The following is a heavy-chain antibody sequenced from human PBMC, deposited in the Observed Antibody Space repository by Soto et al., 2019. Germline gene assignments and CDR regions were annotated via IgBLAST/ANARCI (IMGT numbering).Heavy chain of an antibody. Sequence: GGSLRLSCTASGSTFGDYAMSWFRQAPGKGLEWVGFIRSKAYGGTTEYAASVKGRFTISRDDSKSIAYLQMNSLKTEDTAVYYCTRDYDFWSGPRGYYYYYMDVWGKGTTVTVSS. CDR2: IRSKAYGGTT. D-gene: IGHD3-3*01. J-gene: IGHJ6*03. CDR1: GSTFGDYA. V-gene: IGHV3-49*03. CDR3: TRDYDFWSGPRGYYYYYMDV.